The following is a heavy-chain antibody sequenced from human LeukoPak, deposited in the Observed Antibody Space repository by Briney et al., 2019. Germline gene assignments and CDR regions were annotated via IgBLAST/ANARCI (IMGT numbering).Heavy chain of an antibody. CDR1: GFAFSNYA. V-gene: IGHV3-23*01. Sequence: PGGSLRLSCAASGFAFSNYAMSWVRQAPGKGLEWVSSISDSGDRTYYAASVKGRFTISRDNSRNTLYLPMNSLGAEDTAIFYCAKLAGAWQQLPYWGQGTLVTVSS. CDR2: ISDSGDRT. CDR3: AKLAGAWQQLPY. J-gene: IGHJ4*02. D-gene: IGHD6-13*01.